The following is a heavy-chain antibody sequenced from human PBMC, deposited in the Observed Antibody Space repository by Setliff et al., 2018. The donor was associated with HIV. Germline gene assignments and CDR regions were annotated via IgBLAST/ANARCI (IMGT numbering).Heavy chain of an antibody. CDR3: ARNTDVDSVYRPFHI. D-gene: IGHD1-26*01. CDR2: ISPNNGDT. CDR1: GGTFSKFA. Sequence: GASVKVSCKTSGGTFSKFAITWVRQAPGQGLEWMGWISPNNGDTNIPQRFQGRVTMTRDTSINTAYMELSSLRSDDTAVYYCARNTDVDSVYRPFHIWGKGTTVTVSS. V-gene: IGHV1-2*02. J-gene: IGHJ6*04.